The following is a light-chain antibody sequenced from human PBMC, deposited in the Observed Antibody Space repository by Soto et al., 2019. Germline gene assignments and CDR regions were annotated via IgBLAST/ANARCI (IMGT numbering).Light chain of an antibody. J-gene: IGLJ2*01. V-gene: IGLV2-8*01. CDR3: RSFAGNNNMV. CDR2: EVS. CDR1: SSDVGGYNY. Sequence: QSALTQPPSASGSPGQSVPISCTGTSSDVGGYNYVSWYQQHPGKAPKLMISEVSKRPSGVPDRFSGSKSGNTASLTVSGLQDEYEADYYCRSFAGNNNMVFGGGTQLTVL.